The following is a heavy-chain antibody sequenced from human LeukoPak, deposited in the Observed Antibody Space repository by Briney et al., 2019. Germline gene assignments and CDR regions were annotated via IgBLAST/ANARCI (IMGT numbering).Heavy chain of an antibody. CDR1: GFTVSSNY. Sequence: GGSLRLFCAASGFTVSSNYMSWVRQAPGKGLEWVSVNSDGSTYYADSVKGRFTISRDNSKNTLYLQMNSLRAEDTAVYYCARSLLGYSYVLDYWGQGTLVTVSS. D-gene: IGHD5-18*01. V-gene: IGHV3-66*01. CDR2: NSDGST. CDR3: ARSLLGYSYVLDY. J-gene: IGHJ4*02.